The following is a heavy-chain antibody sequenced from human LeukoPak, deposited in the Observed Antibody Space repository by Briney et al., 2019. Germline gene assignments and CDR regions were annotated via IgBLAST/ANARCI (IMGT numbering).Heavy chain of an antibody. Sequence: ASVKVSCKASGYTFTSYYMHWVRQAPGQGLEWMGIINPSGGSTSYAQKFQGRVTMTRDTSTSTVYMELSSLRSEDTAVYYCARVPPSYDILTGYLNWGQGTLVTVSS. J-gene: IGHJ4*02. CDR2: INPSGGST. V-gene: IGHV1-46*01. D-gene: IGHD3-9*01. CDR1: GYTFTSYY. CDR3: ARVPPSYDILTGYLN.